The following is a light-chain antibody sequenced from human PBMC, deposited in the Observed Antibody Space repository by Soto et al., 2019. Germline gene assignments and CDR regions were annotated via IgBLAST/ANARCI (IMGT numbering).Light chain of an antibody. CDR3: HPYGSSAWT. J-gene: IGKJ1*01. CDR1: QSVSSSY. Sequence: EIVLTQSPGTLSLSPGERATLSCRASQSVSSSYLAWYQQKPGQAPRLLIYGASSRATGIPDRFSGSGSGTDFTLTISRLEPEDLAVYYCHPYGSSAWTLGQGTKVDIK. V-gene: IGKV3-20*01. CDR2: GAS.